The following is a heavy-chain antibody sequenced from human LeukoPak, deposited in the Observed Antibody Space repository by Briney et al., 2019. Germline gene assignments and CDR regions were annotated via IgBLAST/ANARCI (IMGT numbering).Heavy chain of an antibody. J-gene: IGHJ4*02. CDR2: IKQDGSEK. V-gene: IGHV3-7*03. D-gene: IGHD2-21*01. CDR3: ARDRPTTAIAPLDY. Sequence: GGSLRLSCAASGFTFSSYWMSWVRQAPGKGLEWVANIKQDGSEKYYVDPVKGRFTISRDNAKNSLYLQMNSLRAEDTAVYYCARDRPTTAIAPLDYWGQGTLVTVSS. CDR1: GFTFSSYW.